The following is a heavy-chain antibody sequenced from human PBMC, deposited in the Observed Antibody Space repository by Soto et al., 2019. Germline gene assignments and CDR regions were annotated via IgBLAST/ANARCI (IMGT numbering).Heavy chain of an antibody. Sequence: EVQLVESGGGLVQSGGSLRLSCAASGFTFSSYWIHWVRQAPGKGLVWVSRIKGDEISTNYADSVRGRFTISRDNAKGTLFLQMSDLRAGDTAVYYCARGALGSYYHEYWGQGILVTVSS. CDR1: GFTFSSYW. V-gene: IGHV3-74*01. D-gene: IGHD3-10*01. CDR2: IKGDEIST. J-gene: IGHJ4*02. CDR3: ARGALGSYYHEY.